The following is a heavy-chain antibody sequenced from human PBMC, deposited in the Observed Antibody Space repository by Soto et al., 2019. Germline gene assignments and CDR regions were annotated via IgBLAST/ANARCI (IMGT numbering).Heavy chain of an antibody. CDR3: AKDPNGDYIGAFDD. CDR2: ISRSSSVI. CDR1: GFDFSNYA. J-gene: IGHJ4*02. V-gene: IGHV3-23*01. D-gene: IGHD4-17*01. Sequence: EVQLLESGGDLVQPGGSLRLSCVASGFDFSNYAVTWVRQAQGKGLEWVSSISRSSSVIYYVDSVKGRFIISRDNSKNTLYLQMNSLRAEDTARYYCAKDPNGDYIGAFDDWGQGTLVTVSS.